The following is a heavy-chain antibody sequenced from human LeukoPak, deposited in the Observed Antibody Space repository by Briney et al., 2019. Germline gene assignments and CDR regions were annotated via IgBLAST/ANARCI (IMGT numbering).Heavy chain of an antibody. D-gene: IGHD2-15*01. Sequence: PSETLSLTCAVYGGSSSGYYWSWIRQPPGKGLEWIGEINHSGSTNYNPSLKSRVTISVDTSKNQFSLKLSSVTAADTAVYYCARVLGYCSGGSCYDGNWFDPWGQGTLVTVSS. J-gene: IGHJ5*02. CDR1: GGSSSGYY. CDR2: INHSGST. CDR3: ARVLGYCSGGSCYDGNWFDP. V-gene: IGHV4-34*01.